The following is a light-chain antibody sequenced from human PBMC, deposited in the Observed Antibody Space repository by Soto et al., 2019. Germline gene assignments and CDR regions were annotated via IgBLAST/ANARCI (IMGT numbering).Light chain of an antibody. J-gene: IGLJ3*02. V-gene: IGLV2-14*01. Sequence: HSALTQPASVSGSPGQSITISCTGTSSDVGGYDFVSWYQQHPDKAPKLMIYEVTNRPSGVSNRFSGSKSGNTASLTISGLQAEDEADYYCTSYTSSSTWVFGGGTKLTVL. CDR2: EVT. CDR3: TSYTSSSTWV. CDR1: SSDVGGYDF.